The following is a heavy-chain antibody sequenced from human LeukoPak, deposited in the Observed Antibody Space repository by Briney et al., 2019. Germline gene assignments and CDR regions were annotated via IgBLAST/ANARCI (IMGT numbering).Heavy chain of an antibody. CDR2: IYYSGGT. V-gene: IGHV4-59*01. CDR1: GGSISSYY. D-gene: IGHD5-12*01. J-gene: IGHJ4*02. Sequence: SETLSLTCTVSGGSISSYYWSWIRQPPGKGLEWIGYIYYSGGTNYNPSLKSRVTISVDTSKNQFSLKLSSVTAADTAVYYCAREESGRLFDYWGQGTLVTVYS. CDR3: AREESGRLFDY.